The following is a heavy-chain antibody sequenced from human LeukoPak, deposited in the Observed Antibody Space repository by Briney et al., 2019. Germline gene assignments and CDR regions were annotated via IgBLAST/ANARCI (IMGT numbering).Heavy chain of an antibody. J-gene: IGHJ4*02. CDR1: GFIFSNYA. CDR2: VSYDGNLQ. V-gene: IGHV3-30*18. CDR3: VKVYPTVTTSSVLGS. Sequence: GRSLRLSCAASGFIFSNYAIHWVRQAPGKGLEWVAAVSYDGNLQHYADAVKGRFTVSRDNSKNTVFLQINSLRTDDSAVYWCVKVYPTVTTSSVLGSWGQGTLVTVS. D-gene: IGHD4-17*01.